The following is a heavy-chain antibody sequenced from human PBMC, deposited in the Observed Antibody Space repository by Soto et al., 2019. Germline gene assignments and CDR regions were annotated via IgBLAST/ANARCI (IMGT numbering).Heavy chain of an antibody. CDR1: GGSFSGYY. CDR3: ARDHHLIAAAGTSVWFDP. D-gene: IGHD6-13*01. V-gene: IGHV4-34*01. Sequence: SETLSLTCAVYGGSFSGYYWNWIRQPPGKGLEWIGEIDHSGYTNYNPSLKSRVTISVDTSKNQFSLKLSSVTAADTAVYYCARDHHLIAAAGTSVWFDPWGQGTLVTVSS. J-gene: IGHJ5*02. CDR2: IDHSGYT.